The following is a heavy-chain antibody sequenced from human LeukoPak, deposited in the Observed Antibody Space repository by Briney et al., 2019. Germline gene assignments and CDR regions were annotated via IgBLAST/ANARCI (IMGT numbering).Heavy chain of an antibody. Sequence: PGGSLRLSCVASGFIFSDFYITSVRQTPGKGLEWVAAISQDGSEEFSVDSVKGRFTISRDNAKKSLYLQMTSLRADESGLYYCARSVGAGNNCFYYGMDVWGQGTAVAVSS. V-gene: IGHV3-7*01. CDR3: ARSVGAGNNCFYYGMDV. CDR1: GFIFSDFY. CDR2: ISQDGSEE. J-gene: IGHJ6*02. D-gene: IGHD1-26*01.